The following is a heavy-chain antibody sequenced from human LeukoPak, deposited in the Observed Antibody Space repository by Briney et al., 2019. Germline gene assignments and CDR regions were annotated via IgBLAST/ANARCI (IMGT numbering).Heavy chain of an antibody. Sequence: SETLSLTCTVSGGSISSYYWSWIRQPPGKGLEWIGYIYYSGSTNYNPSLKSRVTISVDTSKNQFSLKLSSVTAADTAVYCCATQWVYDGPYYMDVWGKGTTVTVSS. D-gene: IGHD3-22*01. V-gene: IGHV4-59*01. J-gene: IGHJ6*03. CDR2: IYYSGST. CDR3: ATQWVYDGPYYMDV. CDR1: GGSISSYY.